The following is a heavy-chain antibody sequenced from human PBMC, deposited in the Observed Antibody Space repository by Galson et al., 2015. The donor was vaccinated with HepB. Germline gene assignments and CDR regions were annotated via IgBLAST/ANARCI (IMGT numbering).Heavy chain of an antibody. Sequence: SLRLSCAGSGFTFSNYVMNWVRQAPGKGLEWVSGISGSGFTTHYADSLGGRFSISRDNSKSTLYLEIQSLRADDTAVYYCAKPQYGDYVWGTSKFDQWGQGTLVTVSS. V-gene: IGHV3-23*01. J-gene: IGHJ4*02. CDR1: GFTFSNYV. CDR3: AKPQYGDYVWGTSKFDQ. D-gene: IGHD3-16*01. CDR2: ISGSGFTT.